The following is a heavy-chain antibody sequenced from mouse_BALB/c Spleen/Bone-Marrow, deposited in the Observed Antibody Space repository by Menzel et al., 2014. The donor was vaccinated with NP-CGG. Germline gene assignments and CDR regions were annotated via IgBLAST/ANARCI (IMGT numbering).Heavy chain of an antibody. Sequence: EVQLQQSGPGLVKPSQTVSLTCTVTGISITTGNYRWSWIRQFPGNKLEWIGYIYYSGTITYNPSLTSRTTITRDTSKNQFFLEMNSLTAEDTATYYCARTVNWYFDAWGAGTTVTVSS. J-gene: IGHJ1*01. V-gene: IGHV3-5*02. CDR1: GISITTGNYR. CDR2: IYYSGTI. D-gene: IGHD1-1*01. CDR3: ARTVNWYFDA.